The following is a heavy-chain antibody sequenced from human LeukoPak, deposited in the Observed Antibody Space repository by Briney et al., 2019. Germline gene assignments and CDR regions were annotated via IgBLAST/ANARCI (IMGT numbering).Heavy chain of an antibody. J-gene: IGHJ4*02. D-gene: IGHD3-16*02. CDR2: LSSSCSTI. CDR3: ARDCYDYVWGSYRYTGFDY. CDR1: GFNFSYYY. Sequence: GWSLRLSCAAFGFNFSYYYMSWIRQAPGKGLEGVSYLSSSCSTIYYADSVKGRFTISRDNAKNSLYLQMNSLRAEDTAVYYCARDCYDYVWGSYRYTGFDYWGQGTLVTVSS. V-gene: IGHV3-11*01.